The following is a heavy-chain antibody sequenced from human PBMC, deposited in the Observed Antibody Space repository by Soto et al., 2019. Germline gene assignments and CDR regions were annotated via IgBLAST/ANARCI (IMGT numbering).Heavy chain of an antibody. CDR1: GFTFNTFW. D-gene: IGHD2-15*01. V-gene: IGHV3-7*03. J-gene: IGHJ4*02. Sequence: QPGGSLRLSCAASGFTFNTFWMSWVRQSPGKGLEWVANIKHDGSETYYVDSVKGRFTISRDNAKNSLFLQMNTLRTEDTAVYYCARDFATHCSGSTCYPYAYWGQGALVTV. CDR3: ARDFATHCSGSTCYPYAY. CDR2: IKHDGSET.